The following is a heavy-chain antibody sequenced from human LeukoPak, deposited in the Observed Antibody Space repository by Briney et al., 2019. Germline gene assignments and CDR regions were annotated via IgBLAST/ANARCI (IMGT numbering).Heavy chain of an antibody. CDR1: GGTFSSYA. D-gene: IGHD3-9*01. V-gene: IGHV1-69*13. CDR2: IIPIFGTA. J-gene: IGHJ4*02. CDR3: ASTYYDILTGYSAFDY. Sequence: SVKVSCKASGGTFSSYAISWVRQAPGQGLEWMGGIIPIFGTANYAQKFQGRVTITADESTSTAYMELSSLRSEDTAVYYCASTYYDILTGYSAFDYWGQGTLVTVSS.